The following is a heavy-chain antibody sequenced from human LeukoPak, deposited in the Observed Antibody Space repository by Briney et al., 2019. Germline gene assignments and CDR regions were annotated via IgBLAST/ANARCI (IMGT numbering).Heavy chain of an antibody. CDR3: ATRGDSSGYYFDY. D-gene: IGHD3-22*01. J-gene: IGHJ4*02. CDR1: GGSISSSHW. V-gene: IGHV4-4*02. Sequence: SETLSLTCAVSGGSISSSHWWSWVRQPPGKGLECIGEIYHTGYTNYNPSLKSRVTISVDTSKNQFSLKLSSVTAADTAVYYCATRGDSSGYYFDYWGQGTLVTVSS. CDR2: IYHTGYT.